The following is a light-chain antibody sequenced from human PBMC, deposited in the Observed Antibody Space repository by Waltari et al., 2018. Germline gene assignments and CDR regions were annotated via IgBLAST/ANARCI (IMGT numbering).Light chain of an antibody. V-gene: IGKV3-20*01. CDR2: GAS. Sequence: VLTQSPGTLSLSPGERATLSCRASQSLTKRYLAWYQQKPGQAPRLLIYGASSRAAGIPDRFSGSRSGTDFTLTISRLEPEDSALYYCQQYGSSIMYTFGQGTKLEIK. CDR1: QSLTKRY. J-gene: IGKJ2*01. CDR3: QQYGSSIMYT.